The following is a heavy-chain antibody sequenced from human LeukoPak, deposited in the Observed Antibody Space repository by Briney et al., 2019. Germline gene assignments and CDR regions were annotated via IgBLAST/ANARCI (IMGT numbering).Heavy chain of an antibody. CDR3: AGGGNVGLSY. Sequence: KASETLSLTCAVYGGSFSGYFWSGIRQPPRKGLEWIGEINHSGSTNYNPSLKSRVTISVDTTTNQFSLQLSSVTAADTAVHYCAGGGNVGLSYWGQGTLVTVSS. CDR1: GGSFSGYF. CDR2: INHSGST. D-gene: IGHD1-26*01. J-gene: IGHJ4*02. V-gene: IGHV4-34*01.